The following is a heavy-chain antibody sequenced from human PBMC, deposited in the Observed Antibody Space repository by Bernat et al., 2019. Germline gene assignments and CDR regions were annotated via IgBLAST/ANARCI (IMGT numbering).Heavy chain of an antibody. CDR2: INQDGSEK. CDR1: GFTLSTYW. V-gene: IGHV3-7*03. D-gene: IGHD5-18*01. CDR3: ARDPDAGGYSYKDC. Sequence: EVQLVESGGDLVQPGGSLRLSCAASGFTLSTYWMTWVRQAPGKGLEWVANINQDGSEKYYVDSVKGRFTISRDNAKNSLYLQMNSLRAEDSAVYYCARDPDAGGYSYKDCWGQGILVTVSS. J-gene: IGHJ4*02.